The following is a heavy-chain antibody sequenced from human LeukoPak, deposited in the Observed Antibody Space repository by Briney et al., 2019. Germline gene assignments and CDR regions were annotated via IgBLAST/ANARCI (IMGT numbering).Heavy chain of an antibody. CDR1: GYTFTGYY. V-gene: IGHV1-2*06. J-gene: IGHJ4*02. D-gene: IGHD6-13*01. CDR3: ARDLHDVIAAAAGSCGY. Sequence: ASVKVSCKASGYTFTGYYMHWVRQAPGQGLEWMGRINPNSGGTNYAQKFQGRVTMTRDTSTSTAYMELRSLRSDDTAVYYCARDLHDVIAAAAGSCGYWGQGTLVTVSS. CDR2: INPNSGGT.